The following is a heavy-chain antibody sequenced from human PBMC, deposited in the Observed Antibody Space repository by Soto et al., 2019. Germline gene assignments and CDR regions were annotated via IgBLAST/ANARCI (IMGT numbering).Heavy chain of an antibody. D-gene: IGHD6-19*01. Sequence: GASVKVSCKASGYTFTSYYMHWVRQAPGQGLEWMGIINPSGGSTSYAQKFQGRVTMTRDTSTSTVYMELSSLRSGDTAVYYCARCADSIGWYAQCYFDYWGQGTLVTVSS. J-gene: IGHJ4*02. CDR1: GYTFTSYY. CDR3: ARCADSIGWYAQCYFDY. CDR2: INPSGGST. V-gene: IGHV1-46*01.